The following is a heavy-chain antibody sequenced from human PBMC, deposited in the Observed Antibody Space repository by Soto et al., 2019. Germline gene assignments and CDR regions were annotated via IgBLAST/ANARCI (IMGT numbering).Heavy chain of an antibody. J-gene: IGHJ3*02. CDR1: GFTVSSNY. Sequence: GGSLRLSCAASGFTVSSNYMSWVRQAPGKGLEWVSVIYSGGSTYYPDSVKVRFTISRHNSKNTLYIQMNSLRAEDTASYYCARELLWFGELPANAFDIWGQGTMVTVSS. CDR3: ARELLWFGELPANAFDI. CDR2: IYSGGST. V-gene: IGHV3-53*04. D-gene: IGHD3-10*01.